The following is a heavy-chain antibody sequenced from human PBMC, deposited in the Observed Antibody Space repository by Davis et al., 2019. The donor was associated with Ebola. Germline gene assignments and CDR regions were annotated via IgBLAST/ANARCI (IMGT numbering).Heavy chain of an antibody. CDR2: VHYIGNT. CDR3: ARGKPLGHVVLLPAASNYGMDV. Sequence: MPSETLSLTCTVSGDTVTNYYWSWIRQPPGKGLQWIGYVHYIGNTNYNPSLRGRITISADTSRNQFSLTLRSVTAADTAVYFCARGKPLGHVVLLPAASNYGMDVWGQGTTVTVSS. CDR1: GDTVTNYY. J-gene: IGHJ6*02. D-gene: IGHD2-2*01. V-gene: IGHV4-59*02.